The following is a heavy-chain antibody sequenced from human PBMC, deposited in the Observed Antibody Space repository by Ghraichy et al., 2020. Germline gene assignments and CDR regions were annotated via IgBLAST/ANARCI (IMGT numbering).Heavy chain of an antibody. J-gene: IGHJ6*03. CDR1: GFNFNGAW. CDR2: IKSNPDGGTT. D-gene: IGHD3/OR15-3a*01. Sequence: GESLNISCAASGFNFNGAWMSWVRHIPGKGLQWVGRIKSNPDGGTTEYVPPVKGRFSISRDDSQNTLYLQMNNLKTEDAGVYFCTTVGLLSRSYYYYYMDVWGTATTVTVSS. V-gene: IGHV3-15*01. CDR3: TTVGLLSRSYYYYYMDV.